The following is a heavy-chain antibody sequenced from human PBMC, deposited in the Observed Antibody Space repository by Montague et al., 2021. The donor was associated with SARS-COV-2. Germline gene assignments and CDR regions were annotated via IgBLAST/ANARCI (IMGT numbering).Heavy chain of an antibody. CDR1: EFSFSSYG. CDR2: IKSDGGAR. D-gene: IGHD3-9*01. J-gene: IGHJ6*02. CDR3: ARDLPQYYDFLTGYMYYYAMDV. Sequence: SLRLSCAASEFSFSSYGMNWVRQAPGKGLQWITYIKSDGGARHYADSVKGRFTISRDNAKNSLYLQMNSLRAEDTAVYYCARDLPQYYDFLTGYMYYYAMDVWGQGTTVTVSS. V-gene: IGHV3-48*03.